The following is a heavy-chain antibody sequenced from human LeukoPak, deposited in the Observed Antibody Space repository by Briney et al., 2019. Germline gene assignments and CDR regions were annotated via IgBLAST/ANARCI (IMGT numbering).Heavy chain of an antibody. CDR1: GYTFTSYD. CDR3: ARVVSSGWYYNYYYGMDV. V-gene: IGHV1-8*01. Sequence: ASVKVSCKASGYTFTSYDINWVRQATGQGLEWMGWMNPNSGNTGYAQKSQGRVTMTRNTSISTAYMELSSLRSEDTAVYYCARVVSSGWYYNYYYGMDVWGQGTTVTVSS. J-gene: IGHJ6*02. CDR2: MNPNSGNT. D-gene: IGHD6-19*01.